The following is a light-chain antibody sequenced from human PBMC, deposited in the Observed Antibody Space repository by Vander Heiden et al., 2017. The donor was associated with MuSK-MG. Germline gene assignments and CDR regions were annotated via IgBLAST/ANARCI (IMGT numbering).Light chain of an antibody. CDR2: DAS. J-gene: IGKJ3*01. V-gene: IGKV1-33*01. CDR3: QQYYNVPGCT. Sequence: DIQMTQSPSSLSASVGDRVTITCQASQDISNYLNWYQQKPGKAPKLLIYDASNLETGVPSRFSGSGSGTDFTFTISSLQPEDIATYYCQQYYNVPGCTFGPGTKVDIK. CDR1: QDISNY.